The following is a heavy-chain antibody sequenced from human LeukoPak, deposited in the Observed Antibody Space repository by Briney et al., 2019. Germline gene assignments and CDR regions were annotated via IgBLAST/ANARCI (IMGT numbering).Heavy chain of an antibody. CDR2: IYTSGST. Sequence: PSETLSLTCTVSGGSISSYYWSWIRQPPGKGLKWIGYIYTSGSTNYNPSLKSRVTISVDTSKNQFSLKLSSVTAAGTAVYYCAGMNNGGEFDYWGQGTLVTVSS. CDR3: AGMNNGGEFDY. J-gene: IGHJ4*02. D-gene: IGHD4-23*01. CDR1: GGSISSYY. V-gene: IGHV4-4*09.